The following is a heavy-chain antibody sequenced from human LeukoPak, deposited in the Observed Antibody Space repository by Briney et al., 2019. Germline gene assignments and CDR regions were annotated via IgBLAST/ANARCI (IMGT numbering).Heavy chain of an antibody. Sequence: SVKVSCEASGGTFSSYAISWVRQAPGQGLEWMGRIIPILGIANYAQKFQGRVTITADKSTSTAYMELSSLRSEDTAVYYCAREYGSMNYYGMDVWGQGTTVTVSS. V-gene: IGHV1-69*04. CDR2: IIPILGIA. CDR3: AREYGSMNYYGMDV. J-gene: IGHJ6*02. D-gene: IGHD4-17*01. CDR1: GGTFSSYA.